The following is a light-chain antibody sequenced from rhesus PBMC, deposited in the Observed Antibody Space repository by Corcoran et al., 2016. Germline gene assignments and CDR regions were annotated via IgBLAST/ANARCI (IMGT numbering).Light chain of an antibody. Sequence: EIVMTQSPATLSLSPGERVTLSCRASQSVRNNLAWYQQKPGQTPSLFIYGTSNRATGLSVRFSGRGSGTDFTLTISSLEPEDFAVYYCQQYNQWPLTFGGGTKVEIK. CDR2: GTS. CDR1: QSVRNN. CDR3: QQYNQWPLT. J-gene: IGKJ4*01. V-gene: IGKV3-42*03.